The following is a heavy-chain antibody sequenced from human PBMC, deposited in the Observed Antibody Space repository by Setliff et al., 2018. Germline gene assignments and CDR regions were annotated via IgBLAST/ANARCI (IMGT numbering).Heavy chain of an antibody. D-gene: IGHD6-19*01. J-gene: IGHJ5*02. CDR1: GYTFTGYY. CDR2: INPNSGGT. CDR3: ARNRIAVAGKGNWFDP. Sequence: GASVKVSCKASGYTFTGYYMHWVRQAPGQGLEWMGWINPNSGGTNYAQKFQGRVTMTRDTSISTAYMELSRLRSDDTAVYYCARNRIAVAGKGNWFDPWGQGTLVTVSS. V-gene: IGHV1-2*02.